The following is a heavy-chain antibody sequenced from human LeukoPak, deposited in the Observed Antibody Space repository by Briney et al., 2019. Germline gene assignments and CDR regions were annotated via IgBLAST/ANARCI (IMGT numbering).Heavy chain of an antibody. CDR2: INSDGSSI. D-gene: IGHD6-19*01. CDR1: GFTFSNYW. V-gene: IGHV3-74*01. CDR3: ARYSSGWNFDY. Sequence: SGGSLRLSCAASGFTFSNYWMHWVRQAPGKGLVWVSRINSDGSSISYADSVKGRFTISRDNAKNTLYLQMNSLRAEDTAVYYCARYSSGWNFDYWGQGTLVTVSS. J-gene: IGHJ4*02.